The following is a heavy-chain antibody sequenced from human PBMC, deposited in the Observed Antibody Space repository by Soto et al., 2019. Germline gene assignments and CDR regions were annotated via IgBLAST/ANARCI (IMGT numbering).Heavy chain of an antibody. CDR2: IWNDGTYQ. J-gene: IGHJ4*02. CDR1: GFSFSTYA. CDR3: AKEAFGGIIVMAD. V-gene: IGHV3-33*06. D-gene: IGHD3-16*02. Sequence: HPGGSLRLSCAASGFSFSTYAMHWVRQAPGKGLEWVAVIWNDGTYQYYADSVRGRFTISRDNSKNTVYLAMSSLRAEDTAVYYCAKEAFGGIIVMADWGQGNLVTVSS.